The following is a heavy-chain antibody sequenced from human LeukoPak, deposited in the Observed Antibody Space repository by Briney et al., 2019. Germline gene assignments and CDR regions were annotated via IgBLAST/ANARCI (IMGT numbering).Heavy chain of an antibody. CDR3: ARDPWEPFFGVVNLLAFDI. CDR1: GFTVSSNY. V-gene: IGHV3-66*02. D-gene: IGHD3-3*01. J-gene: IGHJ3*02. Sequence: GGSLTPSCAAYGFTVSSNYMSWVRQAPGAWLEWASVFYSGGSTYYADSVKGRFNISRDNSKSTLYLQMNSLRAQGTAVYYGARDPWEPFFGVVNLLAFDIWGQGTMVTVSS. CDR2: FYSGGST.